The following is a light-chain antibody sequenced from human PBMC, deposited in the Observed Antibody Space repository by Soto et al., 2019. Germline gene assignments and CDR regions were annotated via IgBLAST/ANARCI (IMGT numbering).Light chain of an antibody. Sequence: EIVLTQSPGTLSLSPGERATLSCRASQSFSSSYLAWYQQKPGQAPRLLIYGASSRATGIPDRFSGSGSGTYFTLTISRLAAEDFAVYYCQQYGTSITFGQGTRLEI. CDR2: GAS. CDR3: QQYGTSIT. CDR1: QSFSSSY. V-gene: IGKV3-20*01. J-gene: IGKJ5*01.